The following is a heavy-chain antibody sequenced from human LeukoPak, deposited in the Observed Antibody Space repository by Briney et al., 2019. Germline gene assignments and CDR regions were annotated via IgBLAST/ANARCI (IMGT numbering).Heavy chain of an antibody. CDR3: ARTYYYDSSGYPPGIY. Sequence: GGSLRLSCAASGFTFRSYAMSWVRQAPGKGLEWVSAISGSGGSTYYADSVKGRFTIYRDNSKNTLYLQMNSLRAEDTAVYYCARTYYYDSSGYPPGIYWGQGTLVTVSS. CDR1: GFTFRSYA. CDR2: ISGSGGST. V-gene: IGHV3-23*01. D-gene: IGHD3-22*01. J-gene: IGHJ4*02.